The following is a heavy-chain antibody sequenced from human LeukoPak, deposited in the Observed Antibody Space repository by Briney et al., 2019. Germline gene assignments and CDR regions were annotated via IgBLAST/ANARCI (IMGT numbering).Heavy chain of an antibody. V-gene: IGHV4-34*01. CDR2: INHSGST. D-gene: IGHD3-22*01. CDR1: GGSFSGYY. CDR3: ARVDYYDSSGYPAFDI. Sequence: SETLSLTCAVYGGSFSGYYWSWIRQPPGKGLEWIGEINHSGSTNYNPSLKSRVTISVDRSKNQFSLKLSSVTAADTAVYYCARVDYYDSSGYPAFDIWGQGTMVTVSS. J-gene: IGHJ3*02.